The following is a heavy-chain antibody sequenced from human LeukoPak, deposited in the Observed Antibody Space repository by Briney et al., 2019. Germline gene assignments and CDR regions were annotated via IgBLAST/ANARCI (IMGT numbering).Heavy chain of an antibody. J-gene: IGHJ4*02. D-gene: IGHD3-10*01. CDR3: ARTTYYYGSGSYDYFDY. CDR2: IYYSGST. V-gene: IGHV4-59*01. CDR1: GGSISSYY. Sequence: ASETLSLTCTVSGGSISSYYWSWIRQPPGKGLEWIGYIYYSGSTNYNPSLKSRVTISVDTSKNQFSLKLTSVTAADTAVYYCARTTYYYGSGSYDYFDYWGQGTLVTVSS.